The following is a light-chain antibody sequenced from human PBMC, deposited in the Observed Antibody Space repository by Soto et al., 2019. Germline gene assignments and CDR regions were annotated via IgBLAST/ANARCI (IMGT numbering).Light chain of an antibody. V-gene: IGKV1-5*03. CDR3: QQYDTSPLT. CDR2: KAS. J-gene: IGKJ4*01. CDR1: QSINTW. Sequence: DIQLTPSPSTLSASVGDTITITCRASQSINTWLAWYQQRPGKAPKLLIYKASSLEGGVPSRFSGSGSGTEFSLTISSLQPDDFGTYYCQQYDTSPLTFGGGTKVDIK.